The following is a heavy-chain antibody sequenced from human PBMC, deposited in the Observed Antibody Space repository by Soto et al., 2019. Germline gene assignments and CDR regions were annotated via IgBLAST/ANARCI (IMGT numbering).Heavy chain of an antibody. CDR3: AKEMFAAAYAATSPFDL. CDR2: ISGIGGST. D-gene: IGHD2-8*01. CDR1: GFTFSDYP. Sequence: GGSLRLSCAASGFTFSDYPMTWVRQAPGKGLEWVSSISGIGGSTYYADSVKGRFTISRDNSNDFLYLHMNGLRAEDTGRYFCAKEMFAAAYAATSPFDLWGQGTLVTSPQ. V-gene: IGHV3-23*01. J-gene: IGHJ4*02.